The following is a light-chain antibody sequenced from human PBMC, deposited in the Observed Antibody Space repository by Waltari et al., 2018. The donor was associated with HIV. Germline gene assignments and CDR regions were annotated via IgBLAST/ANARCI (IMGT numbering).Light chain of an antibody. CDR1: ASDIGRYHY. V-gene: IGLV2-14*03. CDR3: ASYTVNSTGV. CDR2: DVN. Sequence: QSALSQPASVSASPGQSVAISCSGSASDIGRYHYVSWYQPPPDRAPTLILFDVNNRPSGISDRFSGSKSGTTASLTISTVRTDDEADYYCASYTVNSTGVFGTGTKLSVL. J-gene: IGLJ1*01.